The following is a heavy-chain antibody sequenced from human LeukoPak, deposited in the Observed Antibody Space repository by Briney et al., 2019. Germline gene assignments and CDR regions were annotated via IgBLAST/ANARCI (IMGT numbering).Heavy chain of an antibody. D-gene: IGHD1/OR15-1a*01. J-gene: IGHJ4*02. CDR2: IKRNIDGGTT. V-gene: IGHV3-15*01. CDR3: VTGLGRTGHDY. Sequence: PGGSLRLSCAASGFTFSSTWMSWVRQAPGKGLEWVGRIKRNIDGGTTDYAAPVNGRFTISRDDSKNTLYLQMNSLKTEDTAVYYCVTGLGRTGHDYWGQGTLVTVSS. CDR1: GFTFSSTW.